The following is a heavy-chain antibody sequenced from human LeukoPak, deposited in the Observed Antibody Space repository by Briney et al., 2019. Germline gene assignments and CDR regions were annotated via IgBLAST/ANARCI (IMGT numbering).Heavy chain of an antibody. J-gene: IGHJ3*02. CDR2: INHSGST. D-gene: IGHD2-15*01. CDR3: ARHCCSGPAKRVFDI. Sequence: SETLSLTCAVYGESFSGYYWSWVRQPPGKGLEWIGEINHSGSTNYNPSLRSRVTISVDTSNNQFSLRLGSVTAADTAVYHCARHCCSGPAKRVFDIWGQGTMVTVSS. V-gene: IGHV4-34*01. CDR1: GESFSGYY.